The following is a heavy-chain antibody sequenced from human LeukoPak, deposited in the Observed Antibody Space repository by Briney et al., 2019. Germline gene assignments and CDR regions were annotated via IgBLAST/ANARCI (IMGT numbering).Heavy chain of an antibody. CDR3: ASGIAVAGTRGDY. V-gene: IGHV4-59*01. D-gene: IGHD6-19*01. CDR1: LGSISSYY. Sequence: SETLSLTCTVPLGSISSYYWSWIRHPPGKGLEWSGYIYCSGSTNYNPSLKSRVTISVDTSKNQFSLKLSSVTAADTAVYYCASGIAVAGTRGDYWGQGTLVTVSS. J-gene: IGHJ4*02. CDR2: IYCSGST.